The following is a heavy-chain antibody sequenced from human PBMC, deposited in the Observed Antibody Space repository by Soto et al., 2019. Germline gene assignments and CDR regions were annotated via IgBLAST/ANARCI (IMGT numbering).Heavy chain of an antibody. V-gene: IGHV3-64*01. CDR2: ISSSGDST. J-gene: IGHJ3*02. CDR3: AREGEQQLVGSAFDI. D-gene: IGHD6-13*01. Sequence: PGGSLRLSCAASGFTFSSYAMHWFRQAPGKGLEYVSAISSSGDSTYYANSVKGRFTISRDNSKNTLYLQMGSLRIEDMAVYYCAREGEQQLVGSAFDIWGQGTMVTVS. CDR1: GFTFSSYA.